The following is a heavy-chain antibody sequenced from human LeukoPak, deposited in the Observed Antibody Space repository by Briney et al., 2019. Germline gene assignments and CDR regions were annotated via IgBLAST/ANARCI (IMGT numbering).Heavy chain of an antibody. Sequence: SETLSLTCTVSGGSISSYYWSWIRQPPGKGLEWIGYIYYSGSTNYNPSLKSRVTISVDTSKNQFSLKLSSVTAADTAVYYCARTQILEWLKFDYWGQGTLVTVSS. D-gene: IGHD3-3*01. CDR2: IYYSGST. CDR3: ARTQILEWLKFDY. V-gene: IGHV4-59*01. J-gene: IGHJ4*02. CDR1: GGSISSYY.